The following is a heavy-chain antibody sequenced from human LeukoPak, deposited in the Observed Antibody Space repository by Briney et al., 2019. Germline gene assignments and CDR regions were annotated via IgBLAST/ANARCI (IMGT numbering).Heavy chain of an antibody. J-gene: IGHJ4*02. CDR2: MNPNSGNT. D-gene: IGHD6-13*01. CDR1: GYTFTIYD. V-gene: IGHV1-8*01. Sequence: GASVKVSCKSSGYTFTIYDINWVRQATGQGLEWMGWMNPNSGNTGYAQKFQGRVTMTRNTSISTAYMELSSLRSEDTAVYYCARAPSYSRRFDYWGQGTLVTVSS. CDR3: ARAPSYSRRFDY.